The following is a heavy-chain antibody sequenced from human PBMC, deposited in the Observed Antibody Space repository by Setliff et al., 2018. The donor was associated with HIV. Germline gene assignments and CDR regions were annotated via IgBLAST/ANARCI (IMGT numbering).Heavy chain of an antibody. CDR3: AAATTLLSPRA. V-gene: IGHV4-38-2*02. J-gene: IGHJ5*02. Sequence: SETLSLTCTVSGYSISSGFYWSWMRQPPGKGLEWIGSIYQSGNTNYNPSLESRLTISVDTAKNQFSLKLSSVTAADTAVYYCAAATTLLSPRAWGQGTLVTV. CDR1: GYSISSGFY. D-gene: IGHD2-15*01. CDR2: IYQSGNT.